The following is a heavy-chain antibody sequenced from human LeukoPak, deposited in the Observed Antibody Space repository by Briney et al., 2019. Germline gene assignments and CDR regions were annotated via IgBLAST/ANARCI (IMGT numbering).Heavy chain of an antibody. CDR3: AKRYCSGGSCSSTTRWAYFDY. J-gene: IGHJ4*02. CDR1: GFTLSSYG. V-gene: IGHV3-30*02. Sequence: GGSLRLSCAASGFTLSSYGMHWVRQAPGRGLEWVAFIRGGGSNKYYADSVKGLFTISRDISKNTLYLQMNSLRSEDTAVYYCAKRYCSGGSCSSTTRWAYFDYWGQGTLVTVSS. CDR2: IRGGGSNK. D-gene: IGHD2-15*01.